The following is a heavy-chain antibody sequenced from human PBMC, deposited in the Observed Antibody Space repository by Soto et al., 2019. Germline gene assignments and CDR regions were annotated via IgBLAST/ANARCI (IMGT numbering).Heavy chain of an antibody. CDR2: SYYSGTT. CDR1: GASISVHSYY. CDR3: ARCSLVVVPAPGFDP. D-gene: IGHD2-2*01. J-gene: IGHJ5*02. Sequence: SETLSLTCTVSGASISVHSYYWTWIRQPPGKGLEWIGSSYYSGTTYFNPSLKSRVTISVDTSKNQFSLKLSSVSAADTALYYCARCSLVVVPAPGFDPWGRGTLVTSPQ. V-gene: IGHV4-39*07.